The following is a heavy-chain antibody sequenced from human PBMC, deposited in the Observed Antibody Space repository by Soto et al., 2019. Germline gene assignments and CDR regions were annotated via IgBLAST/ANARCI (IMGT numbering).Heavy chain of an antibody. CDR3: ARDRGSSGWYAGGWFDP. D-gene: IGHD6-19*01. Sequence: EVQLVESGGGLVKPGGSLRLSCAASGFTFSSYSMNWVRQAPGQGLEWVSCISSSSSNKYYADSVKGPFTISRDNAKNSLYLQMNSLRAEDTAVYYCARDRGSSGWYAGGWFDPWGQGTLVTVSS. CDR2: ISSSSSNK. V-gene: IGHV3-21*01. CDR1: GFTFSSYS. J-gene: IGHJ5*02.